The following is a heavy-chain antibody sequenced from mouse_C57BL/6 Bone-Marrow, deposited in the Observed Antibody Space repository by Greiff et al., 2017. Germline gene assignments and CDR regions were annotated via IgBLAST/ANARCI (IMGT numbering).Heavy chain of an antibody. CDR2: IDPSDSYT. J-gene: IGHJ4*01. Sequence: QVQLQQPGAELVKPGASVKLSCKASGYTFTSYWMQWVKQRPGQGLEWIGEIDPSDSYTNYNQKFKGKATLTVDTSSSTAYMQLSSLTSEGSAVYYCAREDITTVVADYYAMDYWGQGTSVTVSS. D-gene: IGHD1-1*01. V-gene: IGHV1-50*01. CDR1: GYTFTSYW. CDR3: AREDITTVVADYYAMDY.